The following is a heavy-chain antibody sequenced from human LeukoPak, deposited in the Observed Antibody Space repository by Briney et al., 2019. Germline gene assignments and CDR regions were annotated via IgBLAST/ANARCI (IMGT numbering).Heavy chain of an antibody. D-gene: IGHD6-19*01. V-gene: IGHV4-4*07. J-gene: IGHJ5*02. CDR1: GGSIINHF. Sequence: PSETLSLTRTVSGGSIINHFSSWIRQPAGKGLEWIGRIYSSGSANYSPSLKSRVSMSIDTSNNHFSLNLTSVTAADTALYFCARDVRYASRWSTSESWGQGTLVTVSS. CDR3: ARDVRYASRWSTSES. CDR2: IYSSGSA.